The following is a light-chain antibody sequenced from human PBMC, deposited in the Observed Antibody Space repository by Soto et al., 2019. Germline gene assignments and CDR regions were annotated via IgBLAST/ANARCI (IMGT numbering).Light chain of an antibody. CDR2: DAS. CDR3: QHCDYLPI. CDR1: HDITRF. V-gene: IGKV1-33*01. J-gene: IGKJ3*01. Sequence: DIQMTQSPSSLSASVGDTVTITCQASHDITRFLNWYQHKPGRAPKLLIYDASILEAGVPTRFSGSGSGTHFTFTISSLQPEDVATYYCQHCDYLPIFGPGTTVDFK.